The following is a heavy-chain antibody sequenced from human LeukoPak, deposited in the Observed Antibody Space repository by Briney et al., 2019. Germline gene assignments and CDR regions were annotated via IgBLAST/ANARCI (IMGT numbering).Heavy chain of an antibody. Sequence: PGGSLRLSCAASGFTFSSYGMHWVRQAPGKGLERVAVISYDGSNKYYADSVKSRFTISRDNSKNTLYLQMNSLRAEDTAVYYCAKDEWLANSYYFDYWGQGTLVTVSS. CDR2: ISYDGSNK. CDR3: AKDEWLANSYYFDY. CDR1: GFTFSSYG. D-gene: IGHD6-19*01. J-gene: IGHJ4*02. V-gene: IGHV3-30*18.